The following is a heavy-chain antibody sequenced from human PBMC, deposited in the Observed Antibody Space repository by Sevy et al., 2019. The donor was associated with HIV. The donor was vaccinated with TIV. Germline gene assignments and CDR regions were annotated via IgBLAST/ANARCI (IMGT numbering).Heavy chain of an antibody. Sequence: GGSLRLSCAASGFTFSSYAMSWVRQAPGKGLEWVSAISGSGGSTYYADSVKGRFTIPRDNSKNTLYLQMNSLRAEDTAVYYCAKDIVVVPAAMRRYYYYGMDVWGQGTTVTVSS. CDR2: ISGSGGST. CDR3: AKDIVVVPAAMRRYYYYGMDV. D-gene: IGHD2-2*01. V-gene: IGHV3-23*01. CDR1: GFTFSSYA. J-gene: IGHJ6*02.